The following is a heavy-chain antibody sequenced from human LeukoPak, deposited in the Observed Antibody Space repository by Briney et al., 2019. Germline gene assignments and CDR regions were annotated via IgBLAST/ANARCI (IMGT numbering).Heavy chain of an antibody. J-gene: IGHJ3*02. Sequence: SETLSLTCTVSGGSISSYYWSWIRQPAGKGLESIGRIYTSGSTNYNPSLKSRVTMSVDTSKNQFSLKLSSVTAADTAVYYCARVRDGAMAGWGDAFDIWGQGTMVTVSS. CDR2: IYTSGST. V-gene: IGHV4-4*07. CDR3: ARVRDGAMAGWGDAFDI. D-gene: IGHD5-24*01. CDR1: GGSISSYY.